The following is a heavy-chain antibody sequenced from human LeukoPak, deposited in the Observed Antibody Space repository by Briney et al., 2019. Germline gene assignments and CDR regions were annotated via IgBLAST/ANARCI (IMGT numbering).Heavy chain of an antibody. CDR2: ISWNSGSI. V-gene: IGHV3-9*01. CDR3: AKDAIFPRYSSGYYHYFDY. CDR1: GFTFDDYA. D-gene: IGHD3-22*01. Sequence: QTGRSLRLSCAASGFTFDDYAMHWVRQAPGKGLEWVSGISWNSGSIGYADSVKGRFTISRDNAKNSLYLQMNSLRVEDTALYYCAKDAIFPRYSSGYYHYFDYWGQGTLVTVSS. J-gene: IGHJ4*02.